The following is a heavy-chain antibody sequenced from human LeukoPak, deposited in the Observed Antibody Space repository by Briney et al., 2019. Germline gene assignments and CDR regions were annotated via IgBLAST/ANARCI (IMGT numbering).Heavy chain of an antibody. Sequence: GGSLRLSCAASGFTFSDYCMSWIRQAPGKGLEWVAYINNRSSHTNYGDPVKGRFIISRDNAKNSMYLQMHSLRVEDTAVYYCARVFGEDGYNSLSLLSWGQGTLVTVSS. CDR2: INNRSSHT. D-gene: IGHD5-24*01. V-gene: IGHV3-11*06. J-gene: IGHJ4*02. CDR1: GFTFSDYC. CDR3: ARVFGEDGYNSLSLLS.